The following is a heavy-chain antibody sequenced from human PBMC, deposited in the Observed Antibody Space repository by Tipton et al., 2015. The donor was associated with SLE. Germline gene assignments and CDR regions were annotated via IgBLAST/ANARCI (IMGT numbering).Heavy chain of an antibody. V-gene: IGHV4-59*08. CDR2: IYYSGST. CDR1: GGSISSYY. CDR3: ASGYYYDSSPDAFDI. Sequence: TLSLTCTVSGGSISSYYWSWIRQPPGKGLEWIGYIYYSGSTNYNPSLKSRVTISVDTSKNQFSLKLSSVTAADTAVYYCASGYYYDSSPDAFDIWGQGTMVTVSS. D-gene: IGHD3-22*01. J-gene: IGHJ3*02.